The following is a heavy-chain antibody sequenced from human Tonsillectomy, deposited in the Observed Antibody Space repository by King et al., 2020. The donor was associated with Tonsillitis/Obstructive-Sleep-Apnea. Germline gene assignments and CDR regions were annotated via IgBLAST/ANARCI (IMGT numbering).Heavy chain of an antibody. CDR1: GFTVSSNY. CDR2: IYSGGST. Sequence: VQLVESGGGLVQPGGSLRLSCAASGFTVSSNYMSWVRQAPGKGLEWVSVIYSGGSTYYADSVKGRFTISRDNSKNTLYLQMNSLRAEDTAVYYLARAYCSSTSCYYYYYYYMDVWGKGTTVTVSS. D-gene: IGHD2-2*01. J-gene: IGHJ6*03. CDR3: ARAYCSSTSCYYYYYYYMDV. V-gene: IGHV3-66*01.